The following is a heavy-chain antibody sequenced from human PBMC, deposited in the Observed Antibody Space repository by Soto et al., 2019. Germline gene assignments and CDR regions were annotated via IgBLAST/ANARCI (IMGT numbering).Heavy chain of an antibody. J-gene: IGHJ3*02. Sequence: EVQLLESGGGLVQSGGSLRVSCAASGFTFSRYDMSWVRQAPGKGLEWVSVMNSAGGRYYADSVKGRFTISRDNSKSTLYLQMNSLRAEDTAVYYCVKDHSSYDDAFDIWGQGTMVTVSS. CDR2: MNSAGGR. V-gene: IGHV3-23*01. CDR1: GFTFSRYD. CDR3: VKDHSSYDDAFDI. D-gene: IGHD3-22*01.